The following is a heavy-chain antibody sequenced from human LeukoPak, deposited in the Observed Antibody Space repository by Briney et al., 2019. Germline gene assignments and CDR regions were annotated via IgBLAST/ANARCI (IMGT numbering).Heavy chain of an antibody. V-gene: IGHV1-69*13. CDR1: GGTFSTYA. CDR2: IIPILGTA. J-gene: IGHJ4*02. Sequence: SVKVSCKASGGTFSTYAISWVRQAPGQGLEWMGGIIPILGTAKYAKKFQGRVTITADEFTSTAHMELSSLRSEDTAVYYCASNTNYYEGSGHYVFDYWGQGTLITISS. CDR3: ASNTNYYEGSGHYVFDY. D-gene: IGHD3-22*01.